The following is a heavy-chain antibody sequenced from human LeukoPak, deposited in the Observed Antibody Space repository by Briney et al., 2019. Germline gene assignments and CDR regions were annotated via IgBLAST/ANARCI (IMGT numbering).Heavy chain of an antibody. CDR1: GYRFTSYW. V-gene: IGHV5-51*01. J-gene: IGHJ4*02. CDR3: ARLPVGLFGVVTYFDY. CDR2: IYPGDSDT. Sequence: GESLQISCKGSGYRFTSYWIGWVRQMPGKGLEWMGIIYPGDSDTRYSPSFQGQVTISADKSISTAYLQWSSLKASDTAMYYCARLPVGLFGVVTYFDYWGQGTLVTVSS. D-gene: IGHD3-3*01.